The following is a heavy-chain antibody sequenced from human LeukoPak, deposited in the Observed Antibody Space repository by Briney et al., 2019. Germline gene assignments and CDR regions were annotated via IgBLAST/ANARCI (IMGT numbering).Heavy chain of an antibody. CDR2: IIPIVGIA. V-gene: IGHV1-69*17. CDR3: ARDGEMAAIYFDY. D-gene: IGHD5-24*01. Sequence: ASVKVSCKASGGTFSTYPISWVRRAPGQGLEWMGGIIPIVGIANYAQKFRGRVTITADKSTNTAYMELSSLRSEDTAVYYCARDGEMAAIYFDYWGQGTLVTVSS. CDR1: GGTFSTYP. J-gene: IGHJ4*02.